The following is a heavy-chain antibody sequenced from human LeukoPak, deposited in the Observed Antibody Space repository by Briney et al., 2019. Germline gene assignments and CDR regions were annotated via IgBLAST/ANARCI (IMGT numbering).Heavy chain of an antibody. Sequence: SETLSLTCAVYGGSFSGYYWSWIRQPPGKGLEWIGEINHSGSTNYNPSLKSRVTISVDTSKNQFSLKLSSVTAADTAVYYCARAITMVRGVIRHMDVWGKGTTVTVSS. CDR2: INHSGST. J-gene: IGHJ6*03. CDR1: GGSFSGYY. V-gene: IGHV4-34*01. D-gene: IGHD3-10*01. CDR3: ARAITMVRGVIRHMDV.